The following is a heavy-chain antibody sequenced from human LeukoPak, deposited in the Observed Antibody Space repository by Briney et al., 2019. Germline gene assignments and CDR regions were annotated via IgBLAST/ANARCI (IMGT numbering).Heavy chain of an antibody. Sequence: SETLSLTCTVSGANINPYYWSWLRQSAEKGLEWIGRVYASGTTKYNPSLNGRVTMSVDMSKNQFFLKLDSVTAADTAICYCARDQGYNYGQTFYFDFWGQGTRVTVSS. D-gene: IGHD5-18*01. CDR1: GANINPYY. CDR3: ARDQGYNYGQTFYFDF. V-gene: IGHV4-4*07. J-gene: IGHJ4*02. CDR2: VYASGTT.